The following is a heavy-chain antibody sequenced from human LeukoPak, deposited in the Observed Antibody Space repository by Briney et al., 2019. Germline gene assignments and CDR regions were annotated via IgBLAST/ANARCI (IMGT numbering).Heavy chain of an antibody. CDR1: GGSISGYY. Sequence: SETLSLTCTDSGGSISGYYWNWVRQPADRGLEWIGRLYSSGDTYYNPSLKSRLTMSVDTSKNQFSLKLRSVTAADTAVYYCARGSSGSTKRYYFDSWGQGALVTVPS. V-gene: IGHV4-4*07. J-gene: IGHJ4*02. CDR3: ARGSSGSTKRYYFDS. CDR2: LYSSGDT. D-gene: IGHD6-19*01.